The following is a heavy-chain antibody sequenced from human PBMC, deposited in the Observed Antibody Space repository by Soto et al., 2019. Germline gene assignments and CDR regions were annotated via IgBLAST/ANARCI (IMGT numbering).Heavy chain of an antibody. CDR2: ISGSGSDT. Sequence: GGSLRLSCAASAFTFRSFAMHWVRQAPGKGLEWVSAISGSGSDTYYADSVKGRFTISRDNSENTLYLQMNSLRAEDTAVYYCAKALYSSSHPPFDPWCQGTPVTVSS. CDR3: AKALYSSSHPPFDP. D-gene: IGHD6-13*01. J-gene: IGHJ5*02. V-gene: IGHV3-23*01. CDR1: AFTFRSFA.